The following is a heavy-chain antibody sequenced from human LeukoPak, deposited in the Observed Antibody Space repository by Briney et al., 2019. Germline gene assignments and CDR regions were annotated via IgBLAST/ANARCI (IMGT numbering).Heavy chain of an antibody. Sequence: GGSLRLSCAASGFTFDDYAMHWVRQAPGKGLEWVSGISWNSGSIGYADSVRGRFTISRDNAKNSLYLQMNSLRAEDTALYYCAKDTRSSSWVRYFQHWGQGTLVTVSS. D-gene: IGHD6-13*01. CDR3: AKDTRSSSWVRYFQH. CDR1: GFTFDDYA. J-gene: IGHJ1*01. CDR2: ISWNSGSI. V-gene: IGHV3-9*01.